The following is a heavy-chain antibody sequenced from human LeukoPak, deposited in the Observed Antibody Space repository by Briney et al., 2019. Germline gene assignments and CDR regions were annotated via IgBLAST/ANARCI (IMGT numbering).Heavy chain of an antibody. D-gene: IGHD4-17*01. CDR2: IRPNSGDT. Sequence: GASVKVSCKASGYTFTDYFIHWVRQAPGQGLEWMGWIRPNSGDTHYPQRFQGRVTMARDTSVSTAHMELSSLRSDDTAIYYCARNYGHNSKYFDFWGQGTLVTVSS. V-gene: IGHV1-2*02. CDR1: GYTFTDYF. J-gene: IGHJ4*02. CDR3: ARNYGHNSKYFDF.